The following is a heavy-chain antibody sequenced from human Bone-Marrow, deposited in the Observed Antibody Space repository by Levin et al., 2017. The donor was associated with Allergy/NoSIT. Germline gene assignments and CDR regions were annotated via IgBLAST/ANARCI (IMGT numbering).Heavy chain of an antibody. Sequence: GESLKISCAASGFTFSSYGMYWVRQAPGKGLEWVAVISYDGSIKYYADSVKGRFTISRDNSKNTLYLQMNSLRAEETAVYYCAKGRTHYYGSGSSTHYYYGMDVWGQGTTVTVSS. V-gene: IGHV3-30*18. D-gene: IGHD3-10*01. CDR1: GFTFSSYG. CDR3: AKGRTHYYGSGSSTHYYYGMDV. CDR2: ISYDGSIK. J-gene: IGHJ6*02.